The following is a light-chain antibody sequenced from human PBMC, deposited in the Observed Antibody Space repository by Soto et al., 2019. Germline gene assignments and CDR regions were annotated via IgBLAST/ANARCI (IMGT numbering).Light chain of an antibody. CDR3: QQYGSSPLIT. V-gene: IGKV3-20*01. CDR1: QSVSSSY. J-gene: IGKJ5*01. Sequence: EIVMTHSPATLSLSPCERATLSSSASQSVSSSYLAWYQQKPGQAPRLLIYGASSRATGIPDRFSGSGSGTDFTLTISRLEPEDFAVYYCQQYGSSPLITFGQGTRLEIK. CDR2: GAS.